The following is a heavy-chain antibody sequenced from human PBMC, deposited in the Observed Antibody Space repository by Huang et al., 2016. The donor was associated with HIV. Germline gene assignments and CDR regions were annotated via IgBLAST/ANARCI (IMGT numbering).Heavy chain of an antibody. CDR3: ATDLGGYSFDY. CDR1: GFSFSHYG. V-gene: IGHV3-30*02. CDR2: ILFDGGNK. J-gene: IGHJ4*02. Sequence: QEQLVESGGGVIQPGGSLRLSCATSGFSFSHYGMDWVRQAPGKGLEWGAVILFDGGNKHYADSAKGRFTISRDNSKKMLFLEMNSLRGDDTAFYYCATDLGGYSFDYWGQGALVSVSS. D-gene: IGHD2-21*02.